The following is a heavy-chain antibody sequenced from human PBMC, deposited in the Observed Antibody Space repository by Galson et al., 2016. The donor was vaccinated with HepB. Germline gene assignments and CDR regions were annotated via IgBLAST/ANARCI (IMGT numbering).Heavy chain of an antibody. CDR1: GGSISSGGYY. Sequence: TLSPTCTVSGGSISSGGYYWNWIRQRPGKGLEWIGYISNRGSTHYNPSLQSRLPMSVDTSKHQFSLKLSSVTAADSAVYFCARVAAATLGYYYNYGLDVWGQGTTVTVSS. CDR3: ARVAAATLGYYYNYGLDV. D-gene: IGHD2-15*01. J-gene: IGHJ6*02. CDR2: ISNRGST. V-gene: IGHV4-31*03.